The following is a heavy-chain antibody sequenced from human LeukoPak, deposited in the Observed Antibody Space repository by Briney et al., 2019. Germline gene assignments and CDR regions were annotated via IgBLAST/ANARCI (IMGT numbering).Heavy chain of an antibody. V-gene: IGHV3-74*01. CDR2: INSDGSST. CDR3: ARGAAAAGLDAFDI. CDR1: GFTFSSYW. J-gene: IGHJ3*02. Sequence: GESLKISCAASGFTFSSYWMHWVRQAPGKGLVWVSRINSDGSSTSYADSVKGRFTISRDNAKNTLYLQMNSLRAEDTAVYYCARGAAAAGLDAFDIWGQGTMVTVSS. D-gene: IGHD6-13*01.